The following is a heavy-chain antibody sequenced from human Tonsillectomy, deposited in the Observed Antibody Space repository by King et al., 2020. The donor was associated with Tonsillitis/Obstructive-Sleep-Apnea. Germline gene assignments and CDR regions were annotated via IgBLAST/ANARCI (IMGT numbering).Heavy chain of an antibody. J-gene: IGHJ4*02. CDR3: TRGALLM. CDR2: IYMTGIT. D-gene: IGHD2-15*01. Sequence: VQLVESGGGLVQPGGSLKLSCAASGFSVGTTYVNWVRQAPGKGLEWVSVIYMTGITKYADSVKGRFTTSRDISKNTVYLQMNSLRSEDTALYYCTRGALLMGGQGTLVTVSS. V-gene: IGHV3-53*04. CDR1: GFSVGTTY.